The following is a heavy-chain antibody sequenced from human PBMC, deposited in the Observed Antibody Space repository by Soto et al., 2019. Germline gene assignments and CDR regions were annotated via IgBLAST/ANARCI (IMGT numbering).Heavy chain of an antibody. Sequence: SETLSLTCTVSGGSISSGGYYWSWIRQHPGKGLEWIGYIYYRGSTYYNPSLKSRVTISVDTSKNQFSLKLSSVTAADTAVYYCARAPPTKLGYYYYMDVWGKGTTVTVSS. D-gene: IGHD7-27*01. CDR1: GGSISSGGYY. J-gene: IGHJ6*03. CDR2: IYYRGST. CDR3: ARAPPTKLGYYYYMDV. V-gene: IGHV4-31*03.